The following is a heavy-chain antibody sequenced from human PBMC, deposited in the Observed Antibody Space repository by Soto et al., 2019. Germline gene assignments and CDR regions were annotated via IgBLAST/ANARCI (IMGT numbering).Heavy chain of an antibody. Sequence: DVQVLESGGDLVQPGGSLRLSCAASGFTFSSYAMSWVRQAPGKGLEWVSSVSAGGDMTYYSDSVKGRFTIARDNSNNALFLKMNGVRIEDTGLYYCARGDRGGSGSPASYYYSGLDVWGQGTTVTVS. D-gene: IGHD3-10*01. CDR3: ARGDRGGSGSPASYYYSGLDV. V-gene: IGHV3-23*01. J-gene: IGHJ6*02. CDR1: GFTFSSYA. CDR2: VSAGGDMT.